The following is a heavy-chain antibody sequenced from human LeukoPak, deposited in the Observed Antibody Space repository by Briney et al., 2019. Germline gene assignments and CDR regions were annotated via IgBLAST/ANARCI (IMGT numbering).Heavy chain of an antibody. V-gene: IGHV4-39*07. Sequence: SETLSLPCTVSGGPISSSSYHWGWIRQPPGKGREWFGSIYYSESTYYHPSLKSRVTISVDTSKNQFSLKLSSVTAADTAVYYCARGGAYYDILTGYYMGNWFDPWGQGTLVTVSS. J-gene: IGHJ5*02. CDR1: GGPISSSSYH. D-gene: IGHD3-9*01. CDR3: ARGGAYYDILTGYYMGNWFDP. CDR2: IYYSEST.